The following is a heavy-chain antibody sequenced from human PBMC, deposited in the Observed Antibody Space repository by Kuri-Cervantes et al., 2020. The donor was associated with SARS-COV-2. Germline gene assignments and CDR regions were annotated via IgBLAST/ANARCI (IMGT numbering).Heavy chain of an antibody. V-gene: IGHV1-2*02. CDR3: ARSGSAPYYYYGMDV. CDR2: INPNSGGT. J-gene: IGHJ6*02. Sequence: ASVKVSCKASGYTFTGYYMHWVRQAPGQGLEWMGWINPNSGGTNYAQKFQGRVTMTTGTSTSTAYMDLRSLRSDDTAVYYRARSGSAPYYYYGMDVWGQGTTVTVSS. D-gene: IGHD3-10*01. CDR1: GYTFTGYY.